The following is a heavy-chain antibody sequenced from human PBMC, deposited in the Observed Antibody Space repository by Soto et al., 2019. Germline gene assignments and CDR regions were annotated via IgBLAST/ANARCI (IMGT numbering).Heavy chain of an antibody. CDR1: GFTFSSYA. CDR3: AKYILCTNGVCLFDS. J-gene: IGHJ4*02. V-gene: IGHV3-23*01. CDR2: ISGSGGST. D-gene: IGHD2-8*01. Sequence: EVQLLESGGGLVQPGGSLRLSCAASGFTFSSYAMSWVRQAPGKGLEWVSAISGSGGSTYYADSVKGRFTISRDNSNNTLYLQMNSLRAASTAVYYCAKYILCTNGVCLFDSWAQGTLVTISS.